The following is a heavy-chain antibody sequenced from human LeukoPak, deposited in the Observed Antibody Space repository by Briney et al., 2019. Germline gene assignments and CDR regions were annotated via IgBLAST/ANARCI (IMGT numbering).Heavy chain of an antibody. CDR3: ARDLYSSGWYPPLYYFDY. V-gene: IGHV1-18*01. Sequence: ASVKVSCKASGYTFTSYGISWVRQAPGQGLEWMGWISAYNGNTNYAQKLQGRVTMTTDTSTSTAYMELRSLRSDDTAVYYCARDLYSSGWYPPLYYFDYWGQGTLVTVSS. J-gene: IGHJ4*02. CDR2: ISAYNGNT. CDR1: GYTFTSYG. D-gene: IGHD6-19*01.